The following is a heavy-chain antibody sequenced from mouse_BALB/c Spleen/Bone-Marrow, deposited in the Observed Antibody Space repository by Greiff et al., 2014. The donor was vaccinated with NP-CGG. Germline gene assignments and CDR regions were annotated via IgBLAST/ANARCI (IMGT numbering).Heavy chain of an antibody. CDR2: ISSGGSYT. Sequence: VESGGGLVKPGGSLKLSCAASGFTFSSHAMSWVRQTPEKRLEWVATISSGGSYTYYPDSVKGRFTISRDNAKNTLYLQMSSLRSEDTAMYYCARQGYHRYDGRGFDYWGQGTTLTVSS. CDR1: GFTFSSHA. J-gene: IGHJ2*01. CDR3: ARQGYHRYDGRGFDY. D-gene: IGHD2-14*01. V-gene: IGHV5-9-3*01.